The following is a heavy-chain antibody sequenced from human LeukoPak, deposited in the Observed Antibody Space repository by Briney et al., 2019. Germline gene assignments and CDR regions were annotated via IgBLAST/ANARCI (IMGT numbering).Heavy chain of an antibody. CDR3: ARSSSGNYYFDY. J-gene: IGHJ4*02. CDR2: INAGNGNT. CDR1: GYTFTSYA. D-gene: IGHD6-19*01. Sequence: ASVKVSCKASGYTFTSYAMHWVRQAPGQRLEWMGWINAGNGNTKYSQKFQGRVTITRDTSASTAYMELSSLRSEDTAVYYCARSSSGNYYFDYWGQGTLVTVSS. V-gene: IGHV1-3*01.